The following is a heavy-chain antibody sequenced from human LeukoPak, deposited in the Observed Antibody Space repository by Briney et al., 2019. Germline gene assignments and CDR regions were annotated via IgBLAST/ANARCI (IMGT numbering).Heavy chain of an antibody. Sequence: GGSLRLSCAASGFTFSSYEMNWVRQAPGKGLEWVSYISSSSSYTNYADSVKGRFTISRDNAKNSLYLQMNSLRAEDTAVYYCAREVAAAGTGAFDIWGQGTMVTVSS. CDR3: AREVAAAGTGAFDI. CDR1: GFTFSSYE. V-gene: IGHV3-21*05. J-gene: IGHJ3*02. D-gene: IGHD6-13*01. CDR2: ISSSSSYT.